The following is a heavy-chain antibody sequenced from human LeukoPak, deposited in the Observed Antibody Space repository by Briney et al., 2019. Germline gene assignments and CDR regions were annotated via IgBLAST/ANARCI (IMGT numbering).Heavy chain of an antibody. CDR3: ARVLRYDFWSAYYFDY. V-gene: IGHV1-18*01. J-gene: IGHJ4*02. Sequence: ASVKVSCKASGYTFNSYDISWVRQAPGQGLEWMAWINTYNGNTNYAQKVQGRATMTTDTSTSTAYMELRSLRSDDTAVYYCARVLRYDFWSAYYFDYWGQGTLVTVSS. D-gene: IGHD3-3*01. CDR2: INTYNGNT. CDR1: GYTFNSYD.